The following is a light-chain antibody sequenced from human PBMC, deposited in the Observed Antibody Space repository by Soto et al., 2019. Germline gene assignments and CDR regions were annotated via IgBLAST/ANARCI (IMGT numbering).Light chain of an antibody. J-gene: IGKJ5*01. CDR2: GAS. CDR1: QSVSSN. V-gene: IGKV3-15*01. Sequence: EIVMTQSPATLSVSPGERATLSCRASQSVSSNLAWYQQKPGQAPRLLIYGASTRATGIPARFSGSGSGTDFTLTISSLEPEDFGVYYCQQRGSWPPTVGQGKRLEIK. CDR3: QQRGSWPPT.